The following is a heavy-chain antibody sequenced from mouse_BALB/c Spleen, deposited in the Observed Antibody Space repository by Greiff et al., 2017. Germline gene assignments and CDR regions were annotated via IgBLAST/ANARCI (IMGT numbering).Heavy chain of an antibody. J-gene: IGHJ3*01. CDR3: AKAAYYGNYGFAY. V-gene: IGHV3-6*02. Sequence: ESGPGLVKPSQSLSLTCSVTGYSITSGYFWNWIRQFPGNKLEWMGYISYDGSNNYNPSLKNRISITRDTSKNQFFLKLNSVTTEDTATYYCAKAAYYGNYGFAYWGQGTLVTVSA. CDR2: ISYDGSN. D-gene: IGHD2-10*01. CDR1: GYSITSGYF.